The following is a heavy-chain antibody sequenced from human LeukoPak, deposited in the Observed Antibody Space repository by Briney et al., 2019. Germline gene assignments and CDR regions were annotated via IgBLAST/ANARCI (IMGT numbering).Heavy chain of an antibody. J-gene: IGHJ4*02. CDR3: ARDLEPPHDY. CDR2: ISSSSSYI. V-gene: IGHV3-21*01. Sequence: GGSLRLSCAASGFTFSNYAMNWVRQAPGKGLEWVSSISSSSSYIYYADSVKGRFNISRDNAKNSLYLQMNSLRAEDTAVYYCARDLEPPHDYWGQGTLVTVSS. CDR1: GFTFSNYA. D-gene: IGHD1-1*01.